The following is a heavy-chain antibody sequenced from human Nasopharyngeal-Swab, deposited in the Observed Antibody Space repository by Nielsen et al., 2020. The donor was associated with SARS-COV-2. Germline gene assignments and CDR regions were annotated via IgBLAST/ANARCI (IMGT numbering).Heavy chain of an antibody. J-gene: IGHJ1*01. CDR2: TEIVGTT. CDR1: GLTVSSTY. V-gene: IGHV3-53*01. Sequence: GESLKISCAVSGLTVSSTYMSWVRQAPGKGLEWVSVTEIVGTTHYADSVKGRFSISRDSSTNTPYLQMNNVRAEDTAVYYCARDLGGGYCTTTNCPGSWGQGTLVTVSS. D-gene: IGHD2-2*01. CDR3: ARDLGGGYCTTTNCPGS.